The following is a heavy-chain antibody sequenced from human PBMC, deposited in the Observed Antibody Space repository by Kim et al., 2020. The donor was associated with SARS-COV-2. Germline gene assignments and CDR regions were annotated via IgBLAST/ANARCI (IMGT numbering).Heavy chain of an antibody. J-gene: IGHJ4*02. CDR2: IYYSGST. D-gene: IGHD2-15*01. V-gene: IGHV4-59*13. CDR3: ARERVDGYFFDY. Sequence: SETLSLTCTVSGGSISSYYWSWIRQPPGKGLEWIGYIYYSGSTNYNPSLKSRVTISVDTSKNQFSLKLSSVTAADTAVYYCARERVDGYFFDYWGQGTLVTVSS. CDR1: GGSISSYY.